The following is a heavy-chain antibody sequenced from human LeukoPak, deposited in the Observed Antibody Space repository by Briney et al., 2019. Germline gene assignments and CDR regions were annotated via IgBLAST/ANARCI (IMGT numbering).Heavy chain of an antibody. V-gene: IGHV1-2*02. CDR1: GYTFTGYY. J-gene: IGHJ4*02. D-gene: IGHD2-2*01. CDR2: INPNSGGT. Sequence: ASVKVSCKASGYTFTGYYMHWVRQAPGQGLEWMGWINPNSGGTNYAQKFQGRVTMTRDTSISTAYMELSRPRSDDTAVYYCARDAQDIVVVPAAGGIDYWGQGTLVTVSS. CDR3: ARDAQDIVVVPAAGGIDY.